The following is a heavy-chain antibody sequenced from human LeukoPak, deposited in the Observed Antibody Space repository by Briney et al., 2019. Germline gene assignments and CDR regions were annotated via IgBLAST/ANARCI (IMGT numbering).Heavy chain of an antibody. CDR2: INSDGSST. CDR3: ARALAVAGTGGFDP. Sequence: GGSLRLSCAASGFTFSSYWIHWVRQAPGKGLVWVSRINSDGSSTSYADSVKGRFTISRDNAKNTLYLQMNSLRAEDTAVYYCARALAVAGTGGFDPWGQGTLVTVSS. D-gene: IGHD6-19*01. CDR1: GFTFSSYW. J-gene: IGHJ5*02. V-gene: IGHV3-74*01.